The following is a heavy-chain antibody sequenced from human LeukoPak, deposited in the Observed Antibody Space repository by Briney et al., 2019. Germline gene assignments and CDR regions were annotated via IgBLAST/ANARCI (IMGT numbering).Heavy chain of an antibody. V-gene: IGHV1-18*01. CDR3: ARIGDGSYSVLDY. Sequence: ASVKVSCKASGYTFTSYDINWVRQATGQGLEWMGWMNPNSGNTNYAQKLQGRVTMTTDTSTSTAYMELRSLRSDDTAVYYCARIGDGSYSVLDYWGQGTLVTVSS. CDR2: MNPNSGNT. CDR1: GYTFTSYD. D-gene: IGHD1-26*01. J-gene: IGHJ4*02.